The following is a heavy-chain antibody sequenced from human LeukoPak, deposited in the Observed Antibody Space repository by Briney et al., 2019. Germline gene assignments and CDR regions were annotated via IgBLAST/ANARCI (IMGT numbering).Heavy chain of an antibody. CDR1: GGSISSYY. Sequence: SETLSLTCTVSGGSISSYYWSWIRQPPGRGLEWIGYIYYSGSTNYSPSLKSRVTISVDTSKNQFSLKLSSVTAADTAVYYCAREESSGWFDYWGQGTLVTVSS. CDR2: IYYSGST. V-gene: IGHV4-59*01. J-gene: IGHJ4*02. D-gene: IGHD6-19*01. CDR3: AREESSGWFDY.